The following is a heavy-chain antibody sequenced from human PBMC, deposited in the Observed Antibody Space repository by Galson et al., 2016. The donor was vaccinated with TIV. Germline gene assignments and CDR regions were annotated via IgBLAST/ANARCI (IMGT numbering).Heavy chain of an antibody. CDR2: IKSNFDGGTT. D-gene: IGHD2-15*01. CDR3: TTELGYCSGGYCYYFDY. J-gene: IGHJ4*02. Sequence: SLRLSCAASGFTLSSYWMHWVRQAPGKGLEWVGRIKSNFDGGTTDYAEPVKGRFTISRHDSKNTLFLQMNRLKTEDTAVYYCTTELGYCSGGYCYYFDYWGQGTLVTVSS. V-gene: IGHV3-15*01. CDR1: GFTLSSYW.